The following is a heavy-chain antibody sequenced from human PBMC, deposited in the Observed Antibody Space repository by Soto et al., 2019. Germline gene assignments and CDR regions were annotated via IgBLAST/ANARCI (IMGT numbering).Heavy chain of an antibody. V-gene: IGHV3-30-3*01. CDR1: GFTFSSYA. Sequence: PGGSLRLSCAASGFTFSSYALHWVRQAPGTGLEWVAVISYDGSNKYYADSVKGRFTISRDNSKNTLYLQMNSLRAEDTAVYYCARVKIAHDSSGYSPFDYWGQGTLVTVSS. D-gene: IGHD3-22*01. J-gene: IGHJ4*02. CDR3: ARVKIAHDSSGYSPFDY. CDR2: ISYDGSNK.